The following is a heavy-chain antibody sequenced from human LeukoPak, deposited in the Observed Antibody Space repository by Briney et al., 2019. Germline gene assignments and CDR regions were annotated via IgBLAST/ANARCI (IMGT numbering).Heavy chain of an antibody. CDR2: IKHDGTEK. J-gene: IGHJ4*02. V-gene: IGHV3-7*01. CDR3: ARVAEAAAFDY. Sequence: HTGGSLRLSCAASGFTFTTYYMTWVRQAPGKGLEWVANIKHDGTEKSYVDSVKGRFTISRDNAKSSLYLQMNSLRADDTAVYYCARVAEAAAFDYWGQGTLVTVSS. CDR1: GFTFTTYY. D-gene: IGHD6-13*01.